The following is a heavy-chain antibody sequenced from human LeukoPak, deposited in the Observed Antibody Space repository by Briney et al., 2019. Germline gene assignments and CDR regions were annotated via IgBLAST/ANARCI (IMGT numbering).Heavy chain of an antibody. CDR3: ARHRDCSNGICYLSYFDA. CDR1: GVSISSYY. D-gene: IGHD2-8*01. CDR2: ISYSGSS. Sequence: PSETLSLTCTVSGVSISSYYWSWIRQPPGKALEWIGFISYSGSSNYNPSLKSRVTTSLDTSKNQFALKLSSVTAADTAVYYCARHRDCSNGICYLSYFDAWGQGTLVTVSS. V-gene: IGHV4-59*08. J-gene: IGHJ4*02.